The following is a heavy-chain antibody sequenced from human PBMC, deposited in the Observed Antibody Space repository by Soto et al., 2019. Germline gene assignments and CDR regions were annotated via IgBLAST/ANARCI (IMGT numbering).Heavy chain of an antibody. Sequence: ASVKVSCKASGYTFTSYGISWVRQAPGQGLEWMGWISAYNGNTNYAQKLQGRVTMTTDTSTSTAYMELRSLRSDDTAVYYCAREGFPNKREVAGTNNWFDPWGQGTLVTGSS. D-gene: IGHD6-19*01. J-gene: IGHJ5*02. CDR1: GYTFTSYG. V-gene: IGHV1-18*01. CDR3: AREGFPNKREVAGTNNWFDP. CDR2: ISAYNGNT.